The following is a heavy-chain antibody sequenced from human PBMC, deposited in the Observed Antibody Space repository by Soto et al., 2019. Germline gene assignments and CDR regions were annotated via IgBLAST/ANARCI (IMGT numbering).Heavy chain of an antibody. D-gene: IGHD2-15*01. Sequence: QGQLVQSGGEVTKPGGSVKVSCNASGYTFTSYGISWVRQAPGQGLEWMGWISPHSGHTKDAQKVQGSVTLTTETSTGTAYLELRSLTSDDTAVYYCARDRCTTAKCYTHHLDVWGQGTTVKVSS. V-gene: IGHV1-18*04. J-gene: IGHJ6*02. CDR1: GYTFTSYG. CDR2: ISPHSGHT. CDR3: ARDRCTTAKCYTHHLDV.